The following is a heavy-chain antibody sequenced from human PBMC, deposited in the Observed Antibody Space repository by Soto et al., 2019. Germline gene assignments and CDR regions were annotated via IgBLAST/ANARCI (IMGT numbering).Heavy chain of an antibody. CDR3: SIDQDFITGDNWLDS. CDR1: GGSISRYY. J-gene: IGHJ5*01. Sequence: PAETLSLTCTVSGGSISRYYWSWVRQPPGKGLEWIGSIHYSGSAANNPSLKSRVTMLVDTSKNHFSLRLTSVTAADTAVYYCSIDQDFITGDNWLDSWGQGTLVTVSS. CDR2: IHYSGSA. D-gene: IGHD3-16*01. V-gene: IGHV4-59*01.